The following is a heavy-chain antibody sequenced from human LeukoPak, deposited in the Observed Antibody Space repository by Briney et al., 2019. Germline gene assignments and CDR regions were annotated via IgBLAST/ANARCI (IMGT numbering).Heavy chain of an antibody. CDR2: IHHSGST. CDR3: ARGIPGYFGTSGYYYEY. CDR1: GDSISSNYW. Sequence: PSETLSLTCAVSGDSISSNYWRTWVRQPPGKGLEWIGEIHHSGSTNYSPSLKSRVTVSVDNSRNDFSLSLTSVSAADTAVYYCARGIPGYFGTSGYYYEYWGQGTLVTVSS. J-gene: IGHJ4*02. D-gene: IGHD3-22*01. V-gene: IGHV4-4*02.